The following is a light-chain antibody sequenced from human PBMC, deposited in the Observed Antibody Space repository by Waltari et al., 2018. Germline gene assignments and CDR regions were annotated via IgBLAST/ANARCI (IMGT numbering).Light chain of an antibody. CDR1: YSNIGSTV. Sequence: QPVLTQPPSASGTPGQRVTISCSGSYSNIGSTVVNWYQQLPGKAPKLLIYRSDRRPSGVPVRFSGSKSGSSASLAIDGLHSEDEADYYCASWDDSLNGHWVFGGGTKVTVL. CDR3: ASWDDSLNGHWV. CDR2: RSD. J-gene: IGLJ3*02. V-gene: IGLV1-44*01.